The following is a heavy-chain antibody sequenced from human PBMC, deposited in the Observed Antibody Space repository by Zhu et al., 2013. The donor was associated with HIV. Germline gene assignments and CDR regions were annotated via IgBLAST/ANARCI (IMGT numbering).Heavy chain of an antibody. CDR1: GGTFSSYA. CDR2: IIPIFGTA. J-gene: IGHJ5*02. D-gene: IGHD2-15*01. CDR3: ARRRDCSGGSCYLGGRGWFDP. Sequence: QVQLVQSGAEVKKPGSSVKVSCKASGGTFSSYAISWVRQAPGQGLEWMGGIIPIFGTANYAQKFQGRVTITADESTSTAYMELSSLRSEDTAVYYCARRRDCSGGSCYLGGRGWFDPWGQGTLVTVSS. V-gene: IGHV1-69*12.